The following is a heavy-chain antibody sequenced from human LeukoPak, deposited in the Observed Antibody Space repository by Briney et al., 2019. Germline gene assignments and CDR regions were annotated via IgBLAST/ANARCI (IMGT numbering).Heavy chain of an antibody. J-gene: IGHJ3*02. CDR2: ISYDGSNK. CDR1: GFTFSSYA. CDR3: ARSWSAFDI. D-gene: IGHD1-1*01. V-gene: IGHV3-30-3*01. Sequence: PGRSLRLSCAASGFTFSSYAMHWVRQAPGKGLEWVAVISYDGSNKYYADSVKGRFTISRDNSKNTLYLQMNSLRAEDTAVYYCARSWSAFDIWGQGTMVTVSS.